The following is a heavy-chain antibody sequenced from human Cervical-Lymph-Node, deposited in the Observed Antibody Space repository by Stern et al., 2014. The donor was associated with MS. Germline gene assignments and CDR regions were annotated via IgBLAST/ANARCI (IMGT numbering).Heavy chain of an antibody. CDR3: ALSSETSDRWYSLGYDL. Sequence: QVQLGQSGAEVTKPGSSVKVSCKASGGTFSKFPSSWVRQAPGQGLEWMGGIFPVFGTPTYAQEFRGRVTIPADVSTSTVYMELSSLRSDDTAVYYCALSSETSDRWYSLGYDLWGQGTLVTVS. D-gene: IGHD6-13*01. CDR1: GGTFSKFP. V-gene: IGHV1-69*01. J-gene: IGHJ5*02. CDR2: IFPVFGTP.